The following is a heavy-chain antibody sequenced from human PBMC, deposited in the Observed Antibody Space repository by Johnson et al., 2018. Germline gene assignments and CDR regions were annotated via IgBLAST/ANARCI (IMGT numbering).Heavy chain of an antibody. Sequence: QVQLVQSGGGVVQPGRSLRLSCAASGFTFSSYAMHWVRQAPGKGLESVTVISNAGRNKHYADSVKGRFTIYRDNSKNTLYLQMNSLTGEETAVYYCAREKCGGSCHIMDVWGKGTTVIVSS. D-gene: IGHD2-15*01. CDR2: ISNAGRNK. CDR1: GFTFSSYA. J-gene: IGHJ6*04. V-gene: IGHV3-30*04. CDR3: AREKCGGSCHIMDV.